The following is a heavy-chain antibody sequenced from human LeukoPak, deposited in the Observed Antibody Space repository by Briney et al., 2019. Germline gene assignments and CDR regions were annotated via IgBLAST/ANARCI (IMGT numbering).Heavy chain of an antibody. V-gene: IGHV3-30*03. Sequence: QSGGSLRLSCAASGFTFSSYGMHWVRQTPGKGLEWVAVISYDGSNKYYADSVKGRFTISRDNSKNTLYLQMNSLRAEDTAVYYCAREIAAAGYYYYYYGMDVWGKGTTVTVSS. CDR2: ISYDGSNK. CDR3: AREIAAAGYYYYYYGMDV. J-gene: IGHJ6*04. CDR1: GFTFSSYG. D-gene: IGHD6-13*01.